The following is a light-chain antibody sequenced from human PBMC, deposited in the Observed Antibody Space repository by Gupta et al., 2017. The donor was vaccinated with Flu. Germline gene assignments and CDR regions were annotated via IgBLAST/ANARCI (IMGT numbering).Light chain of an antibody. CDR3: QQYYKTPST. V-gene: IGKV4-1*01. CDR1: QSVLYSSNNKNY. CDR2: WAS. J-gene: IGKJ2*01. Sequence: DIVMTQSPDSLAVSLGERATINCKSSQSVLYSSNNKNYLAWYQQKPGQPPKLLIYWASTRESGVPDRFSGGGSGTDFTLTISSLQAEDVAVYYCQQYYKTPSTFGQGTKLEIK.